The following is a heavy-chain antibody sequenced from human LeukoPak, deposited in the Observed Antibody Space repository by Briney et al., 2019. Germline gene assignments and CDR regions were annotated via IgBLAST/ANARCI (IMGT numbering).Heavy chain of an antibody. V-gene: IGHV3-74*01. CDR3: ARDLIPDRDGY. D-gene: IGHD1-14*01. J-gene: IGHJ4*02. CDR1: GFPFTETW. Sequence: PGGSLRLSCATSGFPFTETWMHWVRQVPGKGLVWVSRIRSDGSDERYAEAVKGRFTISRDNSKNTLYLQMNSLRAEDTAVYYCARDLIPDRDGYWGQGTLVTVSS. CDR2: IRSDGSDE.